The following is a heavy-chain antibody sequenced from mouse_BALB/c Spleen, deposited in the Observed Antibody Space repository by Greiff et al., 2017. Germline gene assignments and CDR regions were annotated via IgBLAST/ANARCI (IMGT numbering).Heavy chain of an antibody. J-gene: IGHJ1*01. CDR2: INPGSGGT. CDR3: ARSGGYDGYFDV. V-gene: IGHV1-54*03. Sequence: QVQLQQSGAELVRPGTSVKLSCTASGYAFTNFLIEWVQQSPGQGLEWIGEINPGSGGTNYTEKFKGKGTMTADKSTSTAYMQISSLTSDDAAIYFCARSGGYDGYFDVWGAGTTVTVSS. D-gene: IGHD2-2*01. CDR1: GYAFTNFL.